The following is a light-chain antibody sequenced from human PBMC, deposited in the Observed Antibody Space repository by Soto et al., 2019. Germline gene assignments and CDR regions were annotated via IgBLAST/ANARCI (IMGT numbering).Light chain of an antibody. CDR2: DAS. V-gene: IGKV1-39*01. CDR3: QQSYSTPIT. Sequence: DIQMTQSPSSLSASVGDRVTITCQASQDISNYLNWYQQKPGKAPKLLIYDASNLETGVPSRSSGSGSGTDFTLTISSLQPEDFATYYCQQSYSTPITFGQGTRL. J-gene: IGKJ5*01. CDR1: QDISNY.